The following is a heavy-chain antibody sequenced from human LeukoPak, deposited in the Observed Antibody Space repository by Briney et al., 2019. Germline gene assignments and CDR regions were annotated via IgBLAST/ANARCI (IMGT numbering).Heavy chain of an antibody. Sequence: ASVKVSCKASGYTFTGYYMHWVRQAPGQGLEWMGWINPNSGGTNYAQKFQGRVTVTRDTSISTAYMELSRLRSDDTAVYYCATEGAVVTPVHAFDIWGQGTMVTVSS. J-gene: IGHJ3*02. CDR1: GYTFTGYY. CDR3: ATEGAVVTPVHAFDI. V-gene: IGHV1-2*02. D-gene: IGHD4-23*01. CDR2: INPNSGGT.